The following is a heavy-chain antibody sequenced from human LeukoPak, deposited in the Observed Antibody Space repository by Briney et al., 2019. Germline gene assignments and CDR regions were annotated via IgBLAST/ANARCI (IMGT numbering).Heavy chain of an antibody. CDR3: ARYYGDYVEHNWFDP. Sequence: GGSLRLSCAASGFTFSSYSMNWVRQAPGKGLEWVSYISSSSSTIYYADSVKGRFTISRDNAKNSLYLQMNSLRAEDTALYHCARYYGDYVEHNWFDPWGQGTLVTVSS. D-gene: IGHD4-17*01. J-gene: IGHJ5*02. CDR2: ISSSSSTI. V-gene: IGHV3-48*04. CDR1: GFTFSSYS.